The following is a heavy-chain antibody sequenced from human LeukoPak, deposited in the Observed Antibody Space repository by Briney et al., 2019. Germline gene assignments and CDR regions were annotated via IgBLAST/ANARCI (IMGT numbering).Heavy chain of an antibody. CDR3: ASSFPRDGYNLYYYYMDV. V-gene: IGHV1-2*02. CDR2: INPNSGGT. J-gene: IGHJ6*03. D-gene: IGHD5-24*01. CDR1: GYTFTGYY. Sequence: GESLKVSCKASGYTFTGYYMHWVRQAPGQGLEWMGWINPNSGGTNYAQKFQGRVTMTRDTSISTAYMELSRLRSDDTAVYYCASSFPRDGYNLYYYYMDVWGKGTTVTVSS.